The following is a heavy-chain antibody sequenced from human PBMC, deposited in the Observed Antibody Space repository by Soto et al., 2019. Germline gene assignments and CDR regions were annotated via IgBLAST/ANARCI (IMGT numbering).Heavy chain of an antibody. CDR1: GFSFRSYW. CDR3: ARESWGFSGTWYDS. D-gene: IGHD7-27*01. V-gene: IGHV3-74*01. CDR2: INHDGNVT. J-gene: IGHJ5*01. Sequence: EVQLVESGGGLVQPGGSLTLSCEGSGFSFRSYWLHWVRQVPGKGLVWVSRINHDGNVTNYADSVKGRFTISRDNSKNTLFLRMHGLRAEDTAVYYCARESWGFSGTWYDSWGQGTVVTVSS.